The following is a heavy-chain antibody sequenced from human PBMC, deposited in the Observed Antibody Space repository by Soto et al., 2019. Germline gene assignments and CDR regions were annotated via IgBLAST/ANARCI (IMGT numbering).Heavy chain of an antibody. D-gene: IGHD5-12*01. CDR1: GYSFTSYW. V-gene: IGHV5-10-1*01. Sequence: PGESLKISCQGSGYSFTSYWISWVRQMPGKGLEWMGRIDPSDSYTNYSPSFQGHVTISADKSISTAYLQWSSLKASDTAMYYCARHDVVATHRGGSFDYWGQGTLVTVSS. CDR3: ARHDVVATHRGGSFDY. J-gene: IGHJ4*02. CDR2: IDPSDSYT.